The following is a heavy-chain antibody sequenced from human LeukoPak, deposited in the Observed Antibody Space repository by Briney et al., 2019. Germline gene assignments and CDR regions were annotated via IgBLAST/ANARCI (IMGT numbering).Heavy chain of an antibody. CDR1: GDSVSNNSAA. CDR3: ARAPTPIIAVAGSFDY. Sequence: SQTLSLTCAISGDSVSNNSAAWNWIRQSPSRGLEWLGRTYYRSKWYNDYAVSVKSRITINPDTSKNQFSLQVNSVTPEDTAVYYCARAPTPIIAVAGSFDYWGQGTQVTVSS. D-gene: IGHD6-19*01. J-gene: IGHJ4*02. CDR2: TYYRSKWYN. V-gene: IGHV6-1*01.